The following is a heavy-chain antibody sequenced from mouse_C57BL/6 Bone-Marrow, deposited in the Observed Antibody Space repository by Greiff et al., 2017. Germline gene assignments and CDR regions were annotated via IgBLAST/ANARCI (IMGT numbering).Heavy chain of an antibody. CDR3: ARRPPIYYGSSLFDY. D-gene: IGHD1-1*01. Sequence: EVKLVESGGDLVKPGGSLKLSCAASGFTFSSYGMSWVRQTPDKRLEWVATISSGGSYTYYPDSVKGRFTISRDNAKNTLYLQMSSLKSEDTAMYYCARRPPIYYGSSLFDYWGQGTTLTVSS. CDR2: ISSGGSYT. CDR1: GFTFSSYG. V-gene: IGHV5-6*02. J-gene: IGHJ2*01.